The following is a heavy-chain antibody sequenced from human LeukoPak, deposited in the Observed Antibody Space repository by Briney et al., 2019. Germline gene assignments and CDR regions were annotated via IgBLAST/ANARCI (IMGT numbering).Heavy chain of an antibody. CDR1: GVIFS. Sequence: ASVKVSCKASGVIFSINWVRQAHGQGLEWMGRMIPRLDTTNYAQKFQGRVTITTDESTSTAYMELSSLRSEDTAVYYCAREGNVAGPGGYYYYYMDVWGKGTTVTVSS. CDR3: AREGNVAGPGGYYYYYMDV. V-gene: IGHV1-69*11. J-gene: IGHJ6*03. CDR2: MIPRLDTT. D-gene: IGHD6-19*01.